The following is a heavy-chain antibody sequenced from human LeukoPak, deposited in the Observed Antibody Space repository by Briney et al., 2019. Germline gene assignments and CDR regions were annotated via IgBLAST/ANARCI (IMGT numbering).Heavy chain of an antibody. V-gene: IGHV3-30-3*02. CDR1: GFTFSSYA. Sequence: PGGSLRLSCAASGFTFSSYAMHWVRQAPGKGLEWVAVISYDGSNKYYADSVKGRLTISRDNSKNTLYLQMNSLRAEDTAVYYCAKSLGIEPGSYFSWGADYWGQGTLVTVSS. D-gene: IGHD1-26*01. CDR2: ISYDGSNK. J-gene: IGHJ4*02. CDR3: AKSLGIEPGSYFSWGADY.